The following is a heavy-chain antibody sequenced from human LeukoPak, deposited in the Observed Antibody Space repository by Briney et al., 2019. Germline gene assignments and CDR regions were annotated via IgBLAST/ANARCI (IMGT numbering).Heavy chain of an antibody. Sequence: PSETLSLTCTVSGGSISSGDYYWSWIRQPPGKGLEWIGYIYYSGSTYYNPSLKSRVIISVDTSKNQFSLKLSFVTAADTAVYYCTREYGDDNWFDPWGQGTLVTVSS. CDR3: TREYGDDNWFDP. CDR1: GGSISSGDYY. CDR2: IYYSGST. D-gene: IGHD4-17*01. V-gene: IGHV4-30-4*01. J-gene: IGHJ5*02.